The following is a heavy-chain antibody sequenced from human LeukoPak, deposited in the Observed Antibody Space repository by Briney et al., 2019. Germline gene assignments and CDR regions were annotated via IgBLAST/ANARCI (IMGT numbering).Heavy chain of an antibody. D-gene: IGHD7-27*01. Sequence: GGSLRLSCEASGFTLSSHWMHWVRQAPGKGLVWVSRINTDGSSTSYADSVRGRFTISRDNAKNTMYLQMNSLGAEDTAVYYCARDLSWGAADYWGQGTLVTVSS. CDR2: INTDGSST. CDR1: GFTLSSHW. V-gene: IGHV3-74*01. CDR3: ARDLSWGAADY. J-gene: IGHJ4*02.